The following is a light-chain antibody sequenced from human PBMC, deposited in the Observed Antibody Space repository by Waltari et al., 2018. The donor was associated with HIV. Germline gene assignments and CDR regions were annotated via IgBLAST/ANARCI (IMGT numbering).Light chain of an antibody. Sequence: QSALTQPASVSGSPGQSITISCTGTSSDVGSYNVVSWYQQHPGTAPKLMIYEVSKRPAGVSKRFSGSKSGNTASLTISGLQAEDESDYYCCSYAGSSTHVFGTGTKVTVL. CDR3: CSYAGSSTHV. CDR1: SSDVGSYNV. CDR2: EVS. J-gene: IGLJ1*01. V-gene: IGLV2-23*02.